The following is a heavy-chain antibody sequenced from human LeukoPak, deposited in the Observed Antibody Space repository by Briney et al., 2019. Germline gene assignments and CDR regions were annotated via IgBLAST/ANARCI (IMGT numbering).Heavy chain of an antibody. D-gene: IGHD6-25*01. CDR2: INPNSGGT. J-gene: IGHJ6*02. Sequence: ASVKVSCKASGYTFTGYYMQWVRQAPGQGLEWMGWINPNSGGTNYAQKFQGRVTMTRDTSISTAHMELSRLRSDDTAVYFCARDHCVSSGCYEDYYYGMDVWGRGTTVTVSS. V-gene: IGHV1-2*02. CDR1: GYTFTGYY. CDR3: ARDHCVSSGCYEDYYYGMDV.